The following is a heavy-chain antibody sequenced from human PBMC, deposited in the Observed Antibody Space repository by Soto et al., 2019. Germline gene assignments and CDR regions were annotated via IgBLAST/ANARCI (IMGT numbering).Heavy chain of an antibody. V-gene: IGHV4-61*01. J-gene: IGHJ5*02. CDR3: ASTLTIFGGRNWFDT. CDR2: IYYSGST. D-gene: IGHD3-3*01. Sequence: QVQLQESGPGLVKPSETLSLTCTVSGGSVSSGSYYWSWIRQPPGKGLEWIGYIYYSGSTNYNPSLKSRVTISVDTSKNQFSLKLSSVTAADTAVYYCASTLTIFGGRNWFDTWGQGTLVTVSS. CDR1: GGSVSSGSYY.